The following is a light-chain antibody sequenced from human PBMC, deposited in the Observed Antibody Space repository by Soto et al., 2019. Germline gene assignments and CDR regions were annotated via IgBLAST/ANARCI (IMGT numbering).Light chain of an antibody. Sequence: QSVLTQPPSVSGAPGQRVTISCTGSSSNIGAGYDVHWYQQLPGTAPKLLFFGNSNRPSGVPDRFSGSKSGTSASLAITGLQAEDEADYYCQSYDSSLSAYVFGTGTKLTVL. CDR2: GNS. CDR1: SSNIGAGYD. CDR3: QSYDSSLSAYV. V-gene: IGLV1-40*01. J-gene: IGLJ1*01.